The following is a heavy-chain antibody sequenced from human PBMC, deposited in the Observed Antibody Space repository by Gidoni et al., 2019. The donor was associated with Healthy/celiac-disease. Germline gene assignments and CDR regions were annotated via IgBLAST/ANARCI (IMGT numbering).Heavy chain of an antibody. V-gene: IGHV1-69*01. Sequence: QVQLVQSAAEVKKPGSSVKVSCKASGGPFRSYAISWVRQAPGQGLEWMGGNIPIYGTANYAQKFQGRVTITADESTSTAYMELSSLRSEDTAVYYCARMGGGVVTRYPFDYWGQGTLVTVSS. CDR3: ARMGGGVVTRYPFDY. CDR1: GGPFRSYA. CDR2: NIPIYGTA. J-gene: IGHJ4*02. D-gene: IGHD2-21*02.